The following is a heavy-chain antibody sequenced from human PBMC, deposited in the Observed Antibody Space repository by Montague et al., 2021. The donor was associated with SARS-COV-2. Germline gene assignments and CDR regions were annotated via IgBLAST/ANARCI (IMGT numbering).Heavy chain of an antibody. Sequence: SETLSLTCTASGGSISSSSYCWGWIRQPPGKGLEWIGSIYYSGSTYYNPSLKSRVTISVDTSKNQFSLKLSSVTAADTAVYYCARFPTSYYYDSKAAPATPDAFDIWGQGTMVTASS. CDR2: IYYSGST. V-gene: IGHV4-39*01. J-gene: IGHJ3*02. CDR1: GGSISSSSYC. CDR3: ARFPTSYYYDSKAAPATPDAFDI. D-gene: IGHD3-22*01.